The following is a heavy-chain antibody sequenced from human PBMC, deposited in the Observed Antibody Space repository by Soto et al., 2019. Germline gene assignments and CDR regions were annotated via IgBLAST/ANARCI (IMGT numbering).Heavy chain of an antibody. CDR3: VRIGGRPGIDS. J-gene: IGHJ4*02. D-gene: IGHD3-3*01. Sequence: QVQLVQSGAEVKKPGASVKVSCEAAGDTFSSFDLSLVRQDSGQGREWMGWVNPNSNETDYAQKFQGRVTMTGNTSRRTAYMALSSLRSDDTAVDYCVRIGGRPGIDSWGQGTLVTVSS. V-gene: IGHV1-8*02. CDR2: VNPNSNET. CDR1: GDTFSSFD.